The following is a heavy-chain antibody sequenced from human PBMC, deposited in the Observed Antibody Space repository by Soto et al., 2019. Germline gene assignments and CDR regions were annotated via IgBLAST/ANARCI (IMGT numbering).Heavy chain of an antibody. CDR3: ARGGRAVFGYYYGMDV. CDR1: GGTFSSYA. J-gene: IGHJ6*02. V-gene: IGHV1-69*13. D-gene: IGHD3-16*01. CDR2: IIPIFGTA. Sequence: SVKVSCKASGGTFSSYAISWVRQAPGQGLEWMGGIIPIFGTANYAQKFQGRATITADESTSTAYMELSSLRSEDTAVYYCARGGRAVFGYYYGMDVWGQGTTVTVSS.